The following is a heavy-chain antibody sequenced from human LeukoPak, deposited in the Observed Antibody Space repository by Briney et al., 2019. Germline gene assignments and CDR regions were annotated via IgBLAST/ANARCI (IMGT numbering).Heavy chain of an antibody. CDR2: INHSGST. J-gene: IGHJ5*02. Sequence: SETLSLTCAVYGGSFSGYYWSWICQPPGKGLEWIGEINHSGSTNYNPSLKSRVTISVDTSKNQFSLKLSSVTAADTAVYYCARGSRIFGVVIIRTRFDPWGQGTLVTVSS. V-gene: IGHV4-34*01. CDR3: ARGSRIFGVVIIRTRFDP. D-gene: IGHD3-3*02. CDR1: GGSFSGYY.